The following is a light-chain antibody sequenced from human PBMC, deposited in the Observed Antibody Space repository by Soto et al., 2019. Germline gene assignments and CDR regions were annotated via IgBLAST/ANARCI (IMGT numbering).Light chain of an antibody. Sequence: QSVLTQPASVSGSPGQSITISCTGTSSDVGGYNYVSWYQQHPGKAPKLMIYDVSNRPSGVSNRFSGSKSGSTASLIISGLQAEDEADYYCSSYTSSSTPVVFGGGTKVTVL. J-gene: IGLJ2*01. CDR2: DVS. CDR1: SSDVGGYNY. CDR3: SSYTSSSTPVV. V-gene: IGLV2-14*03.